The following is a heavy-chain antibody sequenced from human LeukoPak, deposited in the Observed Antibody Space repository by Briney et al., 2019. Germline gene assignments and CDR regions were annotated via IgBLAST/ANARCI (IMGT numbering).Heavy chain of an antibody. CDR2: IWFDGSNK. V-gene: IGHV3-33*01. CDR3: ATYCSGGSCYKGLDP. Sequence: GRSLRLSCEASGFSFSTYGMHWVRQAPGKGLEWVALIWFDGSNKHYADSVKGRFTISRDNSKNTMYLQMNSLRAEDTAVYFGATYCSGGSCYKGLDPWGQGTLVTVSS. CDR1: GFSFSTYG. J-gene: IGHJ5*02. D-gene: IGHD2-15*01.